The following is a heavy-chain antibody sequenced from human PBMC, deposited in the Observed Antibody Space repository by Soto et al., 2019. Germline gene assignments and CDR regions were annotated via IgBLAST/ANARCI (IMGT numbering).Heavy chain of an antibody. CDR3: ARIRAGSGCYSGYYNGMDV. Sequence: SGPTLGNPTQTLTLTCTFSGFSLSTSGMCVSWIRQPQGKALEWLALIDWDDDKYYRTSLKNRLTISKDTSKNQVVLTMTNMDPVDTDTYVCARIRAGSGCYSGYYNGMDVWGQGTTVTVS. CDR1: GFSLSTSGMC. CDR2: IDWDDDK. J-gene: IGHJ6*02. D-gene: IGHD6-19*01. V-gene: IGHV2-70*01.